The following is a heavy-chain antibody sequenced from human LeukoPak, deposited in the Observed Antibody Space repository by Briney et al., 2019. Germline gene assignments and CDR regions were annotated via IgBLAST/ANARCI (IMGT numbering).Heavy chain of an antibody. J-gene: IGHJ4*02. CDR3: ASPWDF. CDR1: GGPISNSSYF. V-gene: IGHV4-39*01. Sequence: SETLSLFCTVSGGPISNSSYFWAWIRQSPGKGLEWIGSSTYSGSTFYNPSLKNRVTIFVDTSKNQFSLKLSSVTAADTAVYYCASPWDFWGQGTLVTVSS. CDR2: STYSGST.